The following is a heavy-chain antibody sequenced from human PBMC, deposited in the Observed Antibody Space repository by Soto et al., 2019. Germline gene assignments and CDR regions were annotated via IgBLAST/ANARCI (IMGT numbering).Heavy chain of an antibody. J-gene: IGHJ4*02. CDR3: ARDDEGATYFDY. Sequence: SVKVSCKASGGTFSSYAISWVRQAPGQGLEWMGGIIPIFGTANYAQKFQGRVTITADESTSTAYMELSSLRSEDTAVYYCARDDEGATYFDYWGQGTLVTVSS. CDR1: GGTFSSYA. V-gene: IGHV1-69*13. D-gene: IGHD1-26*01. CDR2: IIPIFGTA.